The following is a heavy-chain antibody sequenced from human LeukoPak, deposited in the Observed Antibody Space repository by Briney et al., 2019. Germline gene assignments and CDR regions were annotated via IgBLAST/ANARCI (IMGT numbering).Heavy chain of an antibody. J-gene: IGHJ5*02. V-gene: IGHV3-48*01. D-gene: IGHD3-10*01. CDR3: ASSDWFDP. CDR1: GFTFSSYW. CDR2: ISSDGGSL. Sequence: GGSLRLSCAASGFTFSSYWMNWVRQGPGKGLEWISYISSDGGSLFYADSVKGRFTISRDNAKNSVYLQMHNLGAEDTGIYYCASSDWFDPWGQGTLVIVSS.